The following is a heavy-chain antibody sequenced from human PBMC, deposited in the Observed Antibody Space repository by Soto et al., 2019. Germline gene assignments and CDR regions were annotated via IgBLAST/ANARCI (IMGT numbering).Heavy chain of an antibody. CDR2: IKTNTEGGTT. CDR3: TTGSVEGV. Sequence: EVQLVESGGGFIYPGGSLRLSCAASGLTISNAWMNWVRQAPGKGLEWVGRIKTNTEGGTTDYAAAVKGRFTVSRDDSKNTLYLQMNSMTTGDTAVYYCTTGSVEGVWGQGTTVTVSS. V-gene: IGHV3-15*07. J-gene: IGHJ6*02. D-gene: IGHD2-15*01. CDR1: GLTISNAW.